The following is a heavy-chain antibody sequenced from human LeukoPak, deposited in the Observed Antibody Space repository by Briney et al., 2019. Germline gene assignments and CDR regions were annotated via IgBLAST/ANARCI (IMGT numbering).Heavy chain of an antibody. D-gene: IGHD6-13*01. Sequence: ASVKVSCKASGYTFTSYYMHWVRQAPGQGLEWMGIINPSGGSTSYAQKFQGRVTMTRDMSTSTVYMELSRLRSDDTAVYYCARFSIAAEYYFDYWGQGTLVTVSS. V-gene: IGHV1-46*01. CDR1: GYTFTSYY. CDR3: ARFSIAAEYYFDY. CDR2: INPSGGST. J-gene: IGHJ4*02.